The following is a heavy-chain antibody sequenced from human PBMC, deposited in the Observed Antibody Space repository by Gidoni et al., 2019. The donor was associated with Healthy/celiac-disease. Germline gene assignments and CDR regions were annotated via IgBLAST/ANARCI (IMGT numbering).Heavy chain of an antibody. V-gene: IGHV1-69*01. Sequence: QVQLMQSGAEVKKPGSSVKVSCKASGGTFSSYAISWVRQAPGQGLEWMGGIIPIFGTANYAQKFQGRVTITADESTSTAYMELSSLRSEDTAVYYCASGYCSGGSCYSDAFDIWGQGTMVTVSS. CDR1: GGTFSSYA. CDR3: ASGYCSGGSCYSDAFDI. CDR2: IIPIFGTA. J-gene: IGHJ3*02. D-gene: IGHD2-15*01.